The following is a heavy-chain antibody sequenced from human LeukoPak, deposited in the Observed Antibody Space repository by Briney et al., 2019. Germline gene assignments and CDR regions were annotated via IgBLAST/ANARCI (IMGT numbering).Heavy chain of an antibody. Sequence: SETLSLTCAVYYWSWIRQPPGKGLEWIGEINHSGSTNYNPSLKSRVTISVDTSKNQFSLKLSSVTAADTAVYYCARLSSRVGMLTGDFDYWGQGTLVTVSS. CDR3: ARLSSRVGMLTGDFDY. V-gene: IGHV4-34*01. J-gene: IGHJ4*02. D-gene: IGHD3-9*01. CDR2: INHSGST. CDR1: Y.